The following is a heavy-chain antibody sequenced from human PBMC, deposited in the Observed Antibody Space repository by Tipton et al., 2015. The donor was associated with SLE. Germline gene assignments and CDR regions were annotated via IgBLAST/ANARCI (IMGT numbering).Heavy chain of an antibody. CDR3: AKSDNSGFFPGT. CDR2: ISDSGGTT. CDR1: GFTFRNYA. J-gene: IGHJ5*02. Sequence: SLRLSCAASGFTFRNYAMSWVRQAPGKGLEWVSTISDSGGTTYYADSVKGRFTISRDNTNDMLYLQMNGLRVEDTAIYYCAKSDNSGFFPGTWGQGTLVTVSS. V-gene: IGHV3-23*01. D-gene: IGHD3-22*01.